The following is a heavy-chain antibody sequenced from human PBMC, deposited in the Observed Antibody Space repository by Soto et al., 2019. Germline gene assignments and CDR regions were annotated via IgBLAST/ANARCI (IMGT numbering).Heavy chain of an antibody. V-gene: IGHV3-23*01. D-gene: IGHD3-22*01. CDR2: ISGSGGST. CDR3: AKRDSSGYYPYYYGMDV. CDR1: RFTFSSYA. Sequence: GVLRLSCAASRFTFSSYAMSWVRQAPGKGLEWVSAISGSGGSTYYADSVKGRFTISRDNSKNTLYLQMNSLRAEDTAVYYCAKRDSSGYYPYYYGMDVWGQGTTVTVSS. J-gene: IGHJ6*02.